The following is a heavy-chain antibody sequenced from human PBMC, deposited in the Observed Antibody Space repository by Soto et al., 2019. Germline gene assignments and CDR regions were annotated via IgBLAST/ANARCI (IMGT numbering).Heavy chain of an antibody. D-gene: IGHD1-20*01. CDR2: VGDSGRNT. J-gene: IGHJ4*02. V-gene: IGHV3-23*01. CDR3: VRGVNNWNPAGFDY. Sequence: PGGSLRLSCAASGFTFPNSAMNWVRQTLGKGLEWISTVGDSGRNTYYADSVKGRFTISRDNSKNTLYLQMTSLRAEDTAIYYCVRGVNNWNPAGFDYWGQGTLVTV. CDR1: GFTFPNSA.